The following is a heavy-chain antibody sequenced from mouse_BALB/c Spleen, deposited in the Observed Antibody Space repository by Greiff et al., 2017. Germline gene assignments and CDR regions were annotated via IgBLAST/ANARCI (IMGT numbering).Heavy chain of an antibody. CDR3: ARWDEKDYYAMDY. CDR2: IYPGDGDT. CDR1: GYAFSSYW. D-gene: IGHD4-1*01. J-gene: IGHJ4*01. V-gene: IGHV1-80*01. Sequence: QVQLKQSGAELVRPGSSVKISCKASGYAFSSYWMNWVKQRPGQGLEWIGQIYPGDGDTNYNGKFKGKATLTADKSSSTAYMQLSSLTSEDSAVYFCARWDEKDYYAMDYWGQGTSVTVSS.